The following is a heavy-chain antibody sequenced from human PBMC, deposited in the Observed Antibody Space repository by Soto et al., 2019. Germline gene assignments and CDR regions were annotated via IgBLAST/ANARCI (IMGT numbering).Heavy chain of an antibody. CDR1: GFTFSSYA. V-gene: IGHV3-23*01. CDR2: ISGSGGNT. J-gene: IGHJ4*02. D-gene: IGHD3-3*01. Sequence: PGGSLRLSCAASGFTFSSYAMSWVRQAPGKGLEWVSTISGSGGNTYYADSVKGRFTISRDTSKNTLYLQMNSLRAEDTAVYYCGRTAYSNTLLECLGYWGQGTLVTVSS. CDR3: GRTAYSNTLLECLGY.